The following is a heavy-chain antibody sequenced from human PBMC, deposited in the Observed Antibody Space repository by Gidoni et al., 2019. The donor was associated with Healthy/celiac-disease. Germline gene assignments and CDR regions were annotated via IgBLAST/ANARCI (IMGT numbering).Heavy chain of an antibody. CDR2: ISYDGSNK. Sequence: TFSSYAMHWVRQAPGKGLEWVAVISYDGSNKYYADSVKGRFTISRDNSKNTLYLQMNSLRAEDTAVYYCARDFGITGTTNYFDYWGQGTLVTVSS. J-gene: IGHJ4*02. CDR1: TFSSYA. CDR3: ARDFGITGTTNYFDY. V-gene: IGHV3-30-3*01. D-gene: IGHD1-20*01.